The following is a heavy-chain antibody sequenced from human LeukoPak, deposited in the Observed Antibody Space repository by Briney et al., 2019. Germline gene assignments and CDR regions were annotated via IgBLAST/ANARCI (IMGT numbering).Heavy chain of an antibody. V-gene: IGHV3-64D*06. CDR3: TTEVGYYYDYNWFDP. J-gene: IGHJ5*02. Sequence: TGGSLRLSCSASGFTFSSYAMHWVRQAPGKGLEYVSAISNGGITYYADSVKGRFTISRDNSKSTLYLQMSSLRAEDTAVYYCTTEVGYYYDYNWFDPWGQGTLVTVSS. CDR1: GFTFSSYA. CDR2: ISNGGIT. D-gene: IGHD3-22*01.